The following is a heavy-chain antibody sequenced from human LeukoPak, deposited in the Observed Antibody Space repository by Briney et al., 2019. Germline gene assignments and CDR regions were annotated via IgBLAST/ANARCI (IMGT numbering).Heavy chain of an antibody. CDR1: GFTVRSNY. V-gene: IGHV3-53*01. CDR2: IYSGGST. CDR3: AAFSA. J-gene: IGHJ4*02. Sequence: GGSLRLSFAAPGFTVRSNYMSWGRPAPGKGLEWVSVIYSGGSTYYADSVKGRFTISRDNSKNTLYLQMNSLRAEDTAVYYCAAFSAWGQGTLVTVSS. D-gene: IGHD2/OR15-2a*01.